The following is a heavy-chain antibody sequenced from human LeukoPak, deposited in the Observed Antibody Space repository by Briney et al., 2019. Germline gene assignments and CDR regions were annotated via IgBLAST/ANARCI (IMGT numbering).Heavy chain of an antibody. Sequence: PSETLSLTCSVSGGSISSGSYYWSWIRQPAGKGLEWIGRIFLSGSTNYNPSLKSRVTMSVDTSKNQFSLQLSSVTAADTAVYYCRGVRFGELFDYWGQGTLVTVSS. CDR3: RGVRFGELFDY. V-gene: IGHV4-61*02. J-gene: IGHJ4*02. CDR1: GGSISSGSYY. CDR2: IFLSGST. D-gene: IGHD3-10*01.